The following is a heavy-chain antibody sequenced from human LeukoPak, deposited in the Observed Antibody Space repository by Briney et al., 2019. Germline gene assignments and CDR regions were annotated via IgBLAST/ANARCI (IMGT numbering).Heavy chain of an antibody. CDR1: GGSFSGYH. J-gene: IGHJ4*02. V-gene: IGHV4-34*01. Sequence: SETLSLTCAVHGGSFSGYHWNWIRQSPEKGLGWIGEINDRGHTNYNPSLKSRVTISVDTSKKQFSLRLSSVTAADTAVYYCARDPTTVVTLPYYFDFWGQGTLVAVSS. CDR2: INDRGHT. D-gene: IGHD4-23*01. CDR3: ARDPTTVVTLPYYFDF.